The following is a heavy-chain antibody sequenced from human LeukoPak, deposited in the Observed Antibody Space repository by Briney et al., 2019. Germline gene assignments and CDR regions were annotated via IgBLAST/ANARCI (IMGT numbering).Heavy chain of an antibody. D-gene: IGHD6-25*01. J-gene: IGHJ4*02. CDR1: GGSFSGCY. CDR3: ARSSGWHLLLLDY. V-gene: IGHV4-34*01. CDR2: INHSGST. Sequence: SETLSLTCAVYGGSFSGCYWSWIRQPPGKGLEWIGEINHSGSTNYNPSLKSRVTISVDTSKNQFSLKLNSVTAADTAVYYCARSSGWHLLLLDYWGQGTLVTVSS.